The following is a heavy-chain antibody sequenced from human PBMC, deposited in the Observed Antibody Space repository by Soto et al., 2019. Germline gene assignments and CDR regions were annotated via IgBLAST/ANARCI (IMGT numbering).Heavy chain of an antibody. D-gene: IGHD2-21*01. CDR2: IIPISGAA. V-gene: IGHV1-69*06. CDR3: ARDMTRSVVPYFDF. J-gene: IGHJ4*02. CDR1: GGTFSNYV. Sequence: QVQLVQSGAEVKKPGSSVKVSCKASGGTFSNYVVNWVRQAPGQGLEWMGRIIPISGAANYAQKFQGRVTITADKSTITSYMELSSLISEDTAVYYCARDMTRSVVPYFDFWGQGTLVTVSS.